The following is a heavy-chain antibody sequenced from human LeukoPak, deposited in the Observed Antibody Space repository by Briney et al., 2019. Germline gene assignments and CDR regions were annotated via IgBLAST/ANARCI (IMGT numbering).Heavy chain of an antibody. J-gene: IGHJ4*02. CDR2: ISGSGDST. CDR3: AKSVFGVVVVPAAAE. D-gene: IGHD2-2*01. CDR1: GFTCSNYA. Sequence: GGSLTLYCAASGFTCSNYAMSWVRQAPGKGLEWVSVISGSGDSTYYADSVKGRFTISRDNSKNTLYLQMTSLRAEDTAVYYCAKSVFGVVVVPAAAEWGQGTLVTVSS. V-gene: IGHV3-23*01.